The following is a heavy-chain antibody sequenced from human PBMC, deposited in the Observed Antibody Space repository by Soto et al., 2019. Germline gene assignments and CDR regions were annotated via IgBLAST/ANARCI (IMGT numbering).Heavy chain of an antibody. CDR1: GFTFSSFG. D-gene: IGHD6-19*01. CDR2: ISCDGSNK. Sequence: GGALRLSCAASGFTFSSFGIHWGRQAPGKGLEWVAPISCDGSNKYYADSVKGRFTIFRDKSKNTLYLQMNSLRAEDTAVYYCAKDRGWSSADLDYWGQGTLVTVSS. J-gene: IGHJ4*02. V-gene: IGHV3-30*18. CDR3: AKDRGWSSADLDY.